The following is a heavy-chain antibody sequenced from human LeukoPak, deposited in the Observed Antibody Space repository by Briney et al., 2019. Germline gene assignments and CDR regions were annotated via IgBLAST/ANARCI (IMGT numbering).Heavy chain of an antibody. CDR3: ARQGPTVVRPFDY. J-gene: IGHJ4*02. V-gene: IGHV5-51*01. CDR2: IYPGDSDT. D-gene: IGHD4-23*01. Sequence: GESLKISCKGSGYSFTSYWIGWVRQTPGKGLEWMGIIYPGDSDTRFSPSFQGQVTISADKSISTAYLQWSSLKASDTAMYYCARQGPTVVRPFDYWGQGTLVTVSS. CDR1: GYSFTSYW.